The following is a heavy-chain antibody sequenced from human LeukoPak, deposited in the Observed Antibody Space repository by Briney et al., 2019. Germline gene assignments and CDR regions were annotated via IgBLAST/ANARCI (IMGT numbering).Heavy chain of an antibody. Sequence: PGGSLRLSCAASGFTFSSYGMHWVSQAPGKGLEWVAFIWYDGSNKYYADSVKGRFTISRDNSKNTLYLQMNSLRAEDTAVYYCARGTVPNYYDSSGYRAQLDYWGQGTLVTVSS. CDR3: ARGTVPNYYDSSGYRAQLDY. J-gene: IGHJ4*02. D-gene: IGHD3-22*01. CDR1: GFTFSSYG. CDR2: IWYDGSNK. V-gene: IGHV3-33*01.